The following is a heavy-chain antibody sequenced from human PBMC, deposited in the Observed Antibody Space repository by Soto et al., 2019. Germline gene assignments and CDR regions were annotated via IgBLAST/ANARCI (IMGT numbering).Heavy chain of an antibody. V-gene: IGHV1-3*01. CDR3: ARDWQQRWFAP. Sequence: ASVKVSCKASGYTFTSYAMHWVRQAPGQRLEWMGWINAGNGNTKYSQKFQGRVTITRDTSASTAYMELSSLRSEDTAVYCCARDWQQRWFAPWGQGTLVTVSS. D-gene: IGHD6-13*01. J-gene: IGHJ5*02. CDR2: INAGNGNT. CDR1: GYTFTSYA.